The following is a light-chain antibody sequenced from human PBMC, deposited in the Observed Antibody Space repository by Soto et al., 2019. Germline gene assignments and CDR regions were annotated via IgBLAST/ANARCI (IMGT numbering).Light chain of an antibody. CDR2: LNGDGSH. J-gene: IGLJ1*01. Sequence: QSVLTQSPSASASLGASVKLTCTLSSGHSTNAIAWHQQQPEEGPRYLMKLNGDGSHSKGDGIPDRFSGSSSGAERYLTISSLQSEDEADYYCQTWGTGIHVFGTGTQLTVL. V-gene: IGLV4-69*01. CDR1: SGHSTNA. CDR3: QTWGTGIHV.